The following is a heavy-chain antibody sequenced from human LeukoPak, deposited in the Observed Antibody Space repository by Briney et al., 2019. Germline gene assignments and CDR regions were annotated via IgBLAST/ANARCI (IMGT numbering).Heavy chain of an antibody. Sequence: GGSLRLSCSASGFSFNIYSMSWVRQSPGKGLEWIAYTGSIGSTTHYADSVKGRFTISRDNAKKSLFLQMDTLRGDDTAVYYCARVGGRGIDYWGQGSLVSVSS. CDR1: GFSFNIYS. V-gene: IGHV3-48*01. CDR2: TGSIGSTT. J-gene: IGHJ4*02. CDR3: ARVGGRGIDY.